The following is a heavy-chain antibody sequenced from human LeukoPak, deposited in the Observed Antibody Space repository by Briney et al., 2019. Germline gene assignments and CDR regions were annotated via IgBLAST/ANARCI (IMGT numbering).Heavy chain of an antibody. V-gene: IGHV4-34*01. CDR1: GGSISHYY. D-gene: IGHD2-15*01. J-gene: IGHJ5*02. CDR2: INHSGST. CDR3: ARRLLGYCSGGSCYSFDP. Sequence: SETLSLTCAVYGGSISHYYWSWIRQSPGKGLECIGEINHSGSTNYNPSLKSRVTISVDTSKNQFSLKLSSVTAADTAVYYCARRLLGYCSGGSCYSFDPWGQGTLVTVSS.